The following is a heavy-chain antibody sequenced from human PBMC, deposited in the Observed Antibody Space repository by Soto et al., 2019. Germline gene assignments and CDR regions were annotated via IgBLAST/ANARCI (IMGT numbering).Heavy chain of an antibody. CDR2: IYYSGVT. D-gene: IGHD3-10*01. CDR3: ARGESRPGAFDT. Sequence: SETLSLTCTVSGGSVISGAPYWGLIRQPPGKRLEWIGTIYYSGVTYYNPSLQSRVTISVDTSKNQLSLNLTSVTAADTAVYFCARGESRPGAFDTWGLGTMVTVSS. J-gene: IGHJ3*02. V-gene: IGHV4-39*01. CDR1: GGSVISGAPY.